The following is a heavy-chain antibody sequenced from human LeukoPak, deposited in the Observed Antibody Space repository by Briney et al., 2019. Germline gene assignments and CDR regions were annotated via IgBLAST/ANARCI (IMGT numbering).Heavy chain of an antibody. J-gene: IGHJ4*02. CDR1: GGSISSYY. CDR3: ARDTAMAPDYYFDY. D-gene: IGHD5-18*01. CDR2: IYTSGST. V-gene: IGHV4-4*07. Sequence: SETLSLTCTVSGGSISSYYWSWIRQPAGKGLEWIGRIYTSGSTNYNPSIKSRVTMSVDTSKNQFSLKLSSVTAADTAVYYCARDTAMAPDYYFDYWGQGTLVTVSS.